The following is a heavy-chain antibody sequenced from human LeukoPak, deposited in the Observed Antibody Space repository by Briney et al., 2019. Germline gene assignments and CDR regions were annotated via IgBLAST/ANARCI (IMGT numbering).Heavy chain of an antibody. CDR2: IYHSRRT. V-gene: IGHV4-39*07. D-gene: IGHD6-13*01. CDR3: AREKGTPDNKNWYPDS. J-gene: IGHJ4*02. CDR1: GGSISSSNYY. Sequence: SETLSLTCTVSGGSISSSNYYWGWIRQTPGKGLEWIGCIYHSRRTYYNPSLKSPVTISMDTSKNQFSLKLSSMTAADAAVFYCAREKGTPDNKNWYPDSWGQGTLVTVSS.